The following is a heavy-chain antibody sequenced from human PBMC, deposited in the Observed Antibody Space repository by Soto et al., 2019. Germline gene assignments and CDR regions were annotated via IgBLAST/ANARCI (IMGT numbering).Heavy chain of an antibody. V-gene: IGHV3-23*01. CDR2: ISASGDAT. J-gene: IGHJ4*02. D-gene: IGHD6-13*01. CDR3: AKEAGHSQPFDY. CDR1: GFIFRNYG. Sequence: GGSLRLSCAASGFIFRNYGLAWVRQSPGKGLEFVSAISASGDATYYADPVKGRFTISRDNSENTLSLQMNSLGAEDTAVFYCAKEAGHSQPFDYWGLGTLVTVS.